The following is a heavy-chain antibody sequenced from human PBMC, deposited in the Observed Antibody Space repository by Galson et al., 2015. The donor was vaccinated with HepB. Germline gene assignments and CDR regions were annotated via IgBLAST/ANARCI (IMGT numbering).Heavy chain of an antibody. CDR1: GFTFSSYS. CDR3: ARGWGQEYDFWSGPYYYYGMDV. Sequence: SLRLSCAASGFTFSSYSMNWVRQAPGKGLEWVSSISSSSSYIYYADSVKGRFTISRDNAKNSLYLQMNSLRAKDTAVYYCARGWGQEYDFWSGPYYYYGMDVWGQGTTVTVSS. V-gene: IGHV3-21*01. D-gene: IGHD3-3*01. J-gene: IGHJ6*02. CDR2: ISSSSSYI.